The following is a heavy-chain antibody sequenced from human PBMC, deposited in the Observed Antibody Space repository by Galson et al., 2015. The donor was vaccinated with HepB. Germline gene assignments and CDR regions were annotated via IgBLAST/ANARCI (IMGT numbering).Heavy chain of an antibody. Sequence: SLRLSCAASGFTFSRYWMTWVRQAPGKRLEWVANIKQDGSEKYYVDSVKGRFTISRDNAKNSLYLQMNSLRAEDTAVYYCARAYSGSYSPPYRWGQGTLVTVSS. CDR2: IKQDGSEK. D-gene: IGHD1-26*01. J-gene: IGHJ4*02. CDR3: ARAYSGSYSPPYR. V-gene: IGHV3-7*03. CDR1: GFTFSRYW.